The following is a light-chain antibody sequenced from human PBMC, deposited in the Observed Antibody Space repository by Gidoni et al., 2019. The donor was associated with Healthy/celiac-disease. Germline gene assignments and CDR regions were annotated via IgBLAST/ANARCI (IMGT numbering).Light chain of an antibody. CDR1: SSDVCGYNY. CDR3: SSYTSSSTLYV. CDR2: DVS. J-gene: IGLJ1*01. Sequence: QSIAISCTGTSSDVCGYNYVSWYQQHPGKAPKLMIYDVSNRPSGVSNRFSGSKSGNTASLTISGLQAEDEADYYCSSYTSSSTLYVFGTGTKVTV. V-gene: IGLV2-14*04.